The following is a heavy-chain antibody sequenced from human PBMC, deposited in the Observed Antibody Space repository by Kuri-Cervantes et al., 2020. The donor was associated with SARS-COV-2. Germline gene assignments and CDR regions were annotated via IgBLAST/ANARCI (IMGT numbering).Heavy chain of an antibody. CDR2: IKQDGSEK. D-gene: IGHD1-26*01. Sequence: GESLKISCAASGFTFSNYAMTWVRQAPGKGLEWVANIKQDGSEKYYVDSVKDRFTISRDNAKNSLYLQMNSLRAEDTAVYYCARVVRWAFDIWDQGTMVTVSS. CDR1: GFTFSNYA. J-gene: IGHJ3*02. CDR3: ARVVRWAFDI. V-gene: IGHV3-7*01.